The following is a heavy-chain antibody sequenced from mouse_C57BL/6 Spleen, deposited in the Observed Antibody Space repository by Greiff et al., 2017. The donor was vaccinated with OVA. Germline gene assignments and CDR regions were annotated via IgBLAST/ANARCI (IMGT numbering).Heavy chain of an antibody. CDR2: ISDGGSYT. CDR1: GFTFSSYA. V-gene: IGHV5-4*01. J-gene: IGHJ2*01. Sequence: EVHLVESGGGLVKPGGSLKLSCAASGFTFSSYAMSWVRQTPEKRLEWVATISDGGSYTYYPDNVKGRFTISRDNAKNNLYLQMSHLKSEDTAMYYCARDRELTGYYFDYWGQGTTLTVSS. CDR3: ARDRELTGYYFDY. D-gene: IGHD4-1*01.